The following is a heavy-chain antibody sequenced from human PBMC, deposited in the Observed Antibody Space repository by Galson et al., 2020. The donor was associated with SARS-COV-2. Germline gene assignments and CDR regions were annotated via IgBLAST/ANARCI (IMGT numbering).Heavy chain of an antibody. CDR3: ARSTNNPVGTYSRFDP. D-gene: IGHD3-10*01. J-gene: IGHJ5*02. Sequence: SQTLSLTCTVSGGSITSYHWTWIRQPPGKGLEWIGYMYYSGNPKYNPSLKSRVTISVDTSKNQFSLKLTSVTAADTAVYYCARSTNNPVGTYSRFDPWGRGTLVTVSS. CDR2: MYYSGNP. CDR1: GGSITSYH. V-gene: IGHV4-59*08.